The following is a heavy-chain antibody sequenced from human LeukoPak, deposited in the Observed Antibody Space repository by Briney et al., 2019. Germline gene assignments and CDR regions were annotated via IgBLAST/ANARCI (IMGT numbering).Heavy chain of an antibody. D-gene: IGHD6-19*01. Sequence: ASVKVSCKASGYTFTSYYMHWVRHAPGQGVGWRGIINPSGGSTSYEQKFQVRVTMTRVTSTSTVYMELSSLRSEDTAVYYCAALAVAGTGDYYYYGMDVWGKGTTVTVSS. V-gene: IGHV1-46*01. CDR1: GYTFTSYY. CDR2: INPSGGST. J-gene: IGHJ6*04. CDR3: AALAVAGTGDYYYYGMDV.